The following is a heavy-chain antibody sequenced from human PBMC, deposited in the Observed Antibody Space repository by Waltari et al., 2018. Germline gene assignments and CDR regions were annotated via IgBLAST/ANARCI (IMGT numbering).Heavy chain of an antibody. V-gene: IGHV4-30-4*08. CDR1: GGSISSGDYY. D-gene: IGHD3-3*01. CDR3: ARDTNYDFWSGYLPSYAFDI. Sequence: QVQLQESGPGLVKPSQTLSLTCTVSGGSISSGDYYWSWIRQPPGKGLEWIGYIYYSGSTYYNPSLNSRVTISVDTSKNQFSLKLSSVTAADTAVYYCARDTNYDFWSGYLPSYAFDIWGQGTMVTVSS. CDR2: IYYSGST. J-gene: IGHJ3*02.